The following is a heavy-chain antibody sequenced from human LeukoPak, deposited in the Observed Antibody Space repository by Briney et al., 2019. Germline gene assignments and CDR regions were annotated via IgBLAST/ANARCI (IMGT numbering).Heavy chain of an antibody. Sequence: PGRSLRLSCAASGFTFSSYGMHWVRQAPGKGLEWVAVISYDGSNKYYAGSVKGRFTISRDNSKNTLYLQMNSLRAEDTAVYYCARGPPYCGGDCYDDAFDIWGQGTMVTVSS. D-gene: IGHD2-21*02. CDR2: ISYDGSNK. CDR3: ARGPPYCGGDCYDDAFDI. CDR1: GFTFSSYG. J-gene: IGHJ3*02. V-gene: IGHV3-30*19.